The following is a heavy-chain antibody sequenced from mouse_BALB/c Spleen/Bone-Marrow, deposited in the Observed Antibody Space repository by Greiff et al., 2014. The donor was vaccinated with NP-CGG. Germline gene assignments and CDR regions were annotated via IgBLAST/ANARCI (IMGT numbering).Heavy chain of an antibody. CDR2: INPSTGYT. J-gene: IGHJ2*01. D-gene: IGHD4-1*01. Sequence: VQLQQSGAELAKPGASVKMSCKASGYTFTSYWMHWVKQRPGQGLEWIGYINPSTGYTGYNQKFKDKATLTADKSSSTAYMQLSSLTSEDSAVYYCARSRTGTYFDYWGQGTTLTVSS. CDR1: GYTFTSYW. V-gene: IGHV1-7*01. CDR3: ARSRTGTYFDY.